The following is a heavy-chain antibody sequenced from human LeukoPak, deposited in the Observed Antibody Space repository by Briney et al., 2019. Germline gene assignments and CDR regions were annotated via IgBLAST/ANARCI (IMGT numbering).Heavy chain of an antibody. CDR3: AREGTKRGFLERRFDY. V-gene: IGHV1-69*13. J-gene: IGHJ4*02. Sequence: ASVKVSCKASGGTFSSYAISWVRQAPGQGLEWMGGIIPIFGTANYAQKFQGRVTITADESTSTAYMELSSLRYEDTAVYYCAREGTKRGFLERRFDYWGQGTLVTVSS. CDR1: GGTFSSYA. D-gene: IGHD3-3*01. CDR2: IIPIFGTA.